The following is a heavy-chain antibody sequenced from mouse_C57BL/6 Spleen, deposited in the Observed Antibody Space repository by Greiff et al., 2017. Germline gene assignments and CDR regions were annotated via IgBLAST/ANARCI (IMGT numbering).Heavy chain of an antibody. J-gene: IGHJ3*01. D-gene: IGHD1-1*01. Sequence: EVQLQQSGPELVKPGASVKISCKASGYTFTDYYMNWVKQSHGKSLEWIGDINPNNGGTSYNQQFKGKATLTVDKSSSTAYMELRSLTSEDSAVYYCYYYGSSYGFADWGQGTLVTVSA. CDR2: INPNNGGT. V-gene: IGHV1-26*01. CDR3: YYYGSSYGFAD. CDR1: GYTFTDYY.